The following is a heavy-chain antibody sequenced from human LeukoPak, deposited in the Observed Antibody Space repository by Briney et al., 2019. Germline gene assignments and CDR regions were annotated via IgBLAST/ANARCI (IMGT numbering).Heavy chain of an antibody. J-gene: IGHJ6*03. D-gene: IGHD3-3*01. CDR3: ARSVVRGYDFWSGYYPYYYYYYMDV. Sequence: SQTLSLTCAISGDSVSSNSAAWNWIRQSPSRGLGWLGRTYYRSKWYNDYAVSVKSRITINPDTSKNQFSLQLNSVTPADTAVCYCARSVVRGYDFWSGYYPYYYYYYMDVWGKGTTVTVSS. V-gene: IGHV6-1*01. CDR1: GDSVSSNSAA. CDR2: TYYRSKWYN.